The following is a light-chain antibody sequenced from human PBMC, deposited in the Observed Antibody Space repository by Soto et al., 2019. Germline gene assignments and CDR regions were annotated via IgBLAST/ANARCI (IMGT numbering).Light chain of an antibody. CDR3: SSYAGSNYYV. CDR2: EVS. V-gene: IGLV2-8*01. J-gene: IGLJ1*01. CDR1: SSDVGGYNY. Sequence: SALTQPPSASGSPGQSVTISCTGTSSDVGGYNYVSWYQQHPGKAPKLMIYEVSKRPSGVPDRFSGSKSGNTASLTVSGLQAEDEADYYCSSYAGSNYYVFGTGTKLIVL.